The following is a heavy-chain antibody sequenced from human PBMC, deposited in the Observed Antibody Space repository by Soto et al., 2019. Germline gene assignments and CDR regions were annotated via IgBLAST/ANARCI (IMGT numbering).Heavy chain of an antibody. V-gene: IGHV4-31*03. Sequence: SETLSLTCTVSGGSISSGGYYWSWIRQHPGKGLEWIGYIYCSGSTYYNPSLKSRVTISVDTSKNQFSLKLSSVTAAETAVYYCARSSVIMTTVVTDAFDIWGQRTMVTVSS. J-gene: IGHJ3*02. CDR1: GGSISSGGYY. D-gene: IGHD4-17*01. CDR2: IYCSGST. CDR3: ARSSVIMTTVVTDAFDI.